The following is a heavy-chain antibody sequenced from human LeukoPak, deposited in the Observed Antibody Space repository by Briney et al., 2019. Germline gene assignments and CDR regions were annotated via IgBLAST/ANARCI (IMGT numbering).Heavy chain of an antibody. CDR1: GYTFTSYA. J-gene: IGHJ4*02. D-gene: IGHD3-10*01. CDR3: ARPLWFGELFPIDY. CDR2: INTNTGNP. Sequence: ASVKVSCKASGYTFTSYAMNWVQQAPGQGLEWMGWINTNTGNPTYAQGFTGRFVFSLDTSVSTAYLQISSLKAEDTAVYYCARPLWFGELFPIDYWGQGTLVTVSS. V-gene: IGHV7-4-1*02.